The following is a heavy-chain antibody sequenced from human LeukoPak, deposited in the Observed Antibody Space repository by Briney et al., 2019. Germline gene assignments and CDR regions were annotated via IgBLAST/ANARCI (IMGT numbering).Heavy chain of an antibody. Sequence: SETLSLTCTVSGGPISSYYWSWIRQPPGKGLEWIGYIYYSGSTNYNPSLKSRVTISVDTSKNQFSLKLSSVTAADTAVYYCARQRSPPYCGGDCYDGYYFDYWGQGTLVTVSS. CDR2: IYYSGST. CDR1: GGPISSYY. D-gene: IGHD2-21*01. CDR3: ARQRSPPYCGGDCYDGYYFDY. V-gene: IGHV4-59*08. J-gene: IGHJ4*02.